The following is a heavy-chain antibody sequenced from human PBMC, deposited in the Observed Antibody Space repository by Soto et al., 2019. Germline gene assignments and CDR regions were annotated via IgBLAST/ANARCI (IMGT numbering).Heavy chain of an antibody. CDR2: ISSSGSTI. D-gene: IGHD3-3*01. CDR1: GFSFSDYY. CDR3: ARVSDFWSGYWFNYYMDV. J-gene: IGHJ6*03. V-gene: IGHV3-11*01. Sequence: PGGSLRLSCAASGFSFSDYYMSWIRQAPGKGLEWVSYISSSGSTIYYADSVKGRFTISRDNAKNSLYLQMNSLRAEDTAVYYCARVSDFWSGYWFNYYMDVWGKGTTVTVSS.